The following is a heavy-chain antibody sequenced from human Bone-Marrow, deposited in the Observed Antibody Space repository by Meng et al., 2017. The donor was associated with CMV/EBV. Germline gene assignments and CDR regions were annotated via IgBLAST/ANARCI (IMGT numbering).Heavy chain of an antibody. Sequence: GESLKISCAASGFTFSDYYMSWIRQAPGKGLEWVSYISSSGSTIYYADSVKGRFTISRDNAKNSLYLQMNSLRAEDTAVYYCARDKAAATWYDAFDMWGQGTMVTVSS. D-gene: IGHD6-13*01. CDR1: GFTFSDYY. V-gene: IGHV3-11*01. CDR3: ARDKAAATWYDAFDM. CDR2: ISSSGSTI. J-gene: IGHJ3*02.